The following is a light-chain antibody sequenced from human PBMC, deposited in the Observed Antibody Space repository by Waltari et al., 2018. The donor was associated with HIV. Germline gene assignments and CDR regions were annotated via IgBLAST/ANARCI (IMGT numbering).Light chain of an antibody. CDR2: NTF. Sequence: HSVLTQPPSASGTPGQTVTISCSGSSANIGTNTVNWYQQLPGTAPKLLIYNTFQRPSGVPDRVSGSQSGTSASLAISGLQSEDEADYFCAAWDDYMEGHVFGAGTKVTIL. V-gene: IGLV1-44*01. CDR1: SANIGTNT. J-gene: IGLJ2*01. CDR3: AAWDDYMEGHV.